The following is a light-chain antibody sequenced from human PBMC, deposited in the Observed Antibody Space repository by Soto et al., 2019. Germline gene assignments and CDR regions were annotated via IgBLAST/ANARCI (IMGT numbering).Light chain of an antibody. CDR1: QSVSSN. J-gene: IGKJ4*01. V-gene: IGKV3-15*01. CDR3: QQYNNCPLT. CDR2: GAS. Sequence: ELVMTQSPATLSVSPGERATLSCGASQSVSSNLAWYQQKPGQAPRLLIYGASTRATGIPARFSGSGSGTEFTLTISSLQSEDFAVYYCQQYNNCPLTFGGGTKVDI.